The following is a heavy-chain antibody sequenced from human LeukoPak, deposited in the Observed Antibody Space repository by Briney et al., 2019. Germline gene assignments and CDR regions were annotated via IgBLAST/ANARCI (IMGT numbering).Heavy chain of an antibody. Sequence: PSETLSLTCTVSGGSISSYYWSWIRQPAGKGLEWIGRIYTSGSTNYNPSLKSRVTMSVDTSKDQFSLKLSSVTAADTALYYCARDDDISTEALEAFDIWGQGTMVTVSS. V-gene: IGHV4-4*07. D-gene: IGHD3-9*01. CDR1: GGSISSYY. CDR3: ARDDDISTEALEAFDI. CDR2: IYTSGST. J-gene: IGHJ3*02.